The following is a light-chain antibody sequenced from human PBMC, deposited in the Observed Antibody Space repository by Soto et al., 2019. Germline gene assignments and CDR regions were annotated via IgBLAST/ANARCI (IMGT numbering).Light chain of an antibody. V-gene: IGKV3-20*01. CDR1: QSVSSSY. CDR2: GAY. J-gene: IGKJ1*01. CDR3: KQYGSSPVT. Sequence: DILFAQSPGTLSLSPGERATLSCTASQSVSSSYLAWYQQKPGQAPRLLIYGAYSRATGIQDRFSGSGSGTDFTLTISRLEPEEFAVYYCKQYGSSPVTVGQGTKVDIK.